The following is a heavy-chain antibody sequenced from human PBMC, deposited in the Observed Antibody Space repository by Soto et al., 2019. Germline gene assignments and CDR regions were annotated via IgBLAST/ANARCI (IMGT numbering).Heavy chain of an antibody. Sequence: HVHLQQWGAGLLRPSETLSLTCAVYGWSFSGYYWSWIRQPPGKGLAWIGEINHSGSTTYNPSLKSLVIISRDTPKHQVSLKLSSVTAADTAVYYCARSHSLTIFVVVAGRLYYWGQETPVTVSS. CDR2: INHSGST. D-gene: IGHD3-3*01. V-gene: IGHV4-34*01. CDR1: GWSFSGYY. CDR3: ARSHSLTIFVVVAGRLYY. J-gene: IGHJ4*02.